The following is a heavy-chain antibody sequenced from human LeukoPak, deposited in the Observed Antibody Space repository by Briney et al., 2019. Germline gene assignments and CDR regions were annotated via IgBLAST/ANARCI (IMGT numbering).Heavy chain of an antibody. CDR2: IRYDGSNE. V-gene: IGHV3-30*02. Sequence: GGSLRLSCAASGFTFSSYGVHWVRQAPGKGPEWVAFIRYDGSNEYYADSVKGRFTISRDNSKNTLYLQMNSLRAEDTAVYYCAKDTSDCSRTSCYILHFDYWGQGTLVTVSS. J-gene: IGHJ4*02. CDR3: AKDTSDCSRTSCYILHFDY. CDR1: GFTFSSYG. D-gene: IGHD2-2*02.